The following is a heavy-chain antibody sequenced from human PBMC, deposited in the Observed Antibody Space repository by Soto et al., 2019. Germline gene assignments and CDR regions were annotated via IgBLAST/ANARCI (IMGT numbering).Heavy chain of an antibody. V-gene: IGHV4-4*07. CDR2: VSTNGAT. CDR1: DDFISSYY. Sequence: SETLSLTCTVSDDFISSYYWNWIRQPAGKGLEWIGRVSTNGATNYNPSLESRVTMSVDTSKDQFSLKLTSVTAADTAVYFCARADYEILTGSYAMDVWGQGTTVTVSS. D-gene: IGHD3-9*01. CDR3: ARADYEILTGSYAMDV. J-gene: IGHJ6*02.